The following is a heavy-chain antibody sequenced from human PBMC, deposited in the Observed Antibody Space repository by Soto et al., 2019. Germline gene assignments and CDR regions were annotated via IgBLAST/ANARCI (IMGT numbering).Heavy chain of an antibody. CDR3: ASSYGSGYRAFDY. Sequence: QVQLVQSGAEVKKPGSSVRVSCKASGDTFTFYSIHWVRQAPGLGLEWMGRINPILSMSNYAQRFQGRVTVTADKSTSTAYMELSSLRSDGTAMYYCASSYGSGYRAFDYWGQGALVTVSS. CDR2: INPILSMS. CDR1: GDTFTFYS. D-gene: IGHD3-10*01. V-gene: IGHV1-69*02. J-gene: IGHJ4*02.